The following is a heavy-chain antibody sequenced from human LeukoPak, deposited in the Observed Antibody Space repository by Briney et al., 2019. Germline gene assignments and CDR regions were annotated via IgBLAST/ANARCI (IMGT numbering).Heavy chain of an antibody. Sequence: PSETLSLTCTVSGGSISSGSYYWSWIRQPAGKGLEWIGRIYTSGSTNYNPSLKSRVTISVDTSKNQFSLKLSSVTAADTAVYYCARDYSNGGVGYWGQGTLVTVSS. CDR2: IYTSGST. J-gene: IGHJ4*02. D-gene: IGHD4-11*01. CDR3: ARDYSNGGVGY. CDR1: GGSISSGSYY. V-gene: IGHV4-61*02.